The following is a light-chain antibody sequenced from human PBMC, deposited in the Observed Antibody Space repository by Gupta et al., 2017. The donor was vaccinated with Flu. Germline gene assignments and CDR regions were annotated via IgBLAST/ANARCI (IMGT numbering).Light chain of an antibody. CDR1: SSDVGDHNH. CDR2: EVS. CDR3: SAYTRGTSSVIVRV. J-gene: IGLJ2*01. Sequence: QSPLTPPASVSSATGTSIMLCYTRTSSDVGDHNHVSGYQQHPGKVPKRIIYEVSNRHSGVSNRFSGAKSGNTASLTIPGLQADDEHDYDCSAYTRGTSSVIVRVFGGGTKVTVL. V-gene: IGLV2-14*01.